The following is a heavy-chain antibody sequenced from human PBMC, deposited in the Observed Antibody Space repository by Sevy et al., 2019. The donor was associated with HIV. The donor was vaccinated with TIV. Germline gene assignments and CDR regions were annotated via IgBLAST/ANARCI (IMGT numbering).Heavy chain of an antibody. J-gene: IGHJ6*02. V-gene: IGHV3-48*01. Sequence: LSLTCAASGFTFSSYSMNWVRQAPGKGLECVSYISSSSSTIYYADSVKGRFTISRDNAKNSLYLQMNSLRAEDTAVYYCARVPITIFGVVHYGMDVWGQGTTVTVSS. D-gene: IGHD3-3*01. CDR3: ARVPITIFGVVHYGMDV. CDR1: GFTFSSYS. CDR2: ISSSSSTI.